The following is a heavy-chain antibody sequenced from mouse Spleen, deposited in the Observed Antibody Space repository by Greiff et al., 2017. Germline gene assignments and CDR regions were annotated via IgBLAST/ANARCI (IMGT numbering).Heavy chain of an antibody. CDR2: ISSGGSYT. J-gene: IGHJ1*01. D-gene: IGHD2-1*01. Sequence: EVQVVESGGGLVKPGGSLKLSCAASGFTFSSYAMSWVRQTPEKRLEWVATISSGGSYTYYPDSVKGRFTISRDNAKNTLYLQMSSLRSEDTAMYYCARRVRYGNYEWYFDVWGAGTTVTVSS. CDR1: GFTFSSYA. V-gene: IGHV5-9-3*01. CDR3: ARRVRYGNYEWYFDV.